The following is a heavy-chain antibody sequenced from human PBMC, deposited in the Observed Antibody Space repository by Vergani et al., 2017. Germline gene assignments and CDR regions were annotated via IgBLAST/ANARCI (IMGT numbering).Heavy chain of an antibody. CDR3: ARGPRTSYYGSGSPPPFDY. Sequence: QVQLVQSGAEVKKPGSSVKVSCKASGGTFSSYAISWVRQAPGQGLEWMGGIIPIFGTANYAHKFQGRVTITADESTSTAYMELSSLRSEDTAVYYCARGPRTSYYGSGSPPPFDYWGQGTLVTVSS. V-gene: IGHV1-69*01. CDR2: IIPIFGTA. CDR1: GGTFSSYA. J-gene: IGHJ4*02. D-gene: IGHD3-10*01.